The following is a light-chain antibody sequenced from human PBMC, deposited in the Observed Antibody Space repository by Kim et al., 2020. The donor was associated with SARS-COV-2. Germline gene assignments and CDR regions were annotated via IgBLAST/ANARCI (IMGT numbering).Light chain of an antibody. J-gene: IGKJ1*01. CDR2: AAS. V-gene: IGKV3-20*01. CDR3: QQYEGSSKT. Sequence: SSGERATLSCRASQRLSSNSLAWYQQKPGQAPRLLIYAASSRATGIPDRFSGSGSGTDFTLTISRLEPEDFAMYYCQQYEGSSKTFGHGTKVDIK. CDR1: QRLSSNS.